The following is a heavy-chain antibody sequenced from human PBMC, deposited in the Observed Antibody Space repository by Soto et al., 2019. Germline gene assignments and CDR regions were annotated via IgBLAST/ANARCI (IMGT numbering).Heavy chain of an antibody. V-gene: IGHV3-48*03. CDR2: ISSGGGNI. CDR1: GFPFSSYE. CDR3: ARESTVFSWFDP. J-gene: IGHJ5*02. Sequence: PGGSLRLSCAASGFPFSSYEMNWVRQAPGKGLEWVAYISSGGGNIYYAESVKGRFTISRDNAKNSLYLQMNSLRAEDTAVYYCARESTVFSWFDPWGQGTLVTVSS. D-gene: IGHD4-4*01.